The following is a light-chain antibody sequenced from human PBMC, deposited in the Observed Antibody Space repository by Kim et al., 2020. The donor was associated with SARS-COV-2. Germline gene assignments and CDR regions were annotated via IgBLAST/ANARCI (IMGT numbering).Light chain of an antibody. CDR3: CSYAGSYTWV. J-gene: IGLJ3*02. Sequence: GQSVTISCTGTSSDVGGYDYVSWYQHHPGKAPKLMIYDASKRPSGVPDRFSGSKSGNTASLTISGLQAEDEADYYCCSYAGSYTWVFGGGTKLTVL. CDR2: DAS. V-gene: IGLV2-11*01. CDR1: SSDVGGYDY.